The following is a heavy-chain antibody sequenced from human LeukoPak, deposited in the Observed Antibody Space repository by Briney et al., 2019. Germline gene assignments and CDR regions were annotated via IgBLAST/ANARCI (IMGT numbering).Heavy chain of an antibody. CDR2: IYYSGTT. J-gene: IGHJ6*03. CDR1: GRSIISSHYC. V-gene: IGHV4-39*07. CDR3: AGSNHYYYMDL. Sequence: SETLSLTCTVSGRSIISSHYCWGWIRQPPGKGLEWIGSIYYSGTTYYNPSIKSRATIALNTSKNKFSLNLSSVPAADTAMYYCAGSNHYYYMDLWGKGTTVTVSS. D-gene: IGHD2-2*01.